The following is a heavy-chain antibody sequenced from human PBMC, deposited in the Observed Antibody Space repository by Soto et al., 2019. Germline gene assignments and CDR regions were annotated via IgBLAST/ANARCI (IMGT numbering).Heavy chain of an antibody. CDR3: ANRIAKGDNWKGQW. D-gene: IGHD1-20*01. CDR1: GFTFSNYA. Sequence: GGSLRLSCAASGFTFSNYAMSWVRQAPGKGLEWVSAISSNGGSTYYADSVKGRFTISRDNSKNTLYLQTNSLRAEDTAIYYWANRIAKGDNWKGQWWGNGTLVTVSS. J-gene: IGHJ4*01. CDR2: ISSNGGST. V-gene: IGHV3-23*01.